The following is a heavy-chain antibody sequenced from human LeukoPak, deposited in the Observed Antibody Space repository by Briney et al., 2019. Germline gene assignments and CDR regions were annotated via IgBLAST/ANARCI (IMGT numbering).Heavy chain of an antibody. CDR1: GYTFTGYY. Sequence: ASVKVSCKASGYTFTGYYMHWVRQAPGQGLEWMGWINPDSGGTNYAQKFQGRVTMTRDTSISTAYMELSRLRSDDTAVYYCARDRTRTGYSSGWYHDYWGQGTLVTVSS. V-gene: IGHV1-2*02. D-gene: IGHD6-19*01. CDR3: ARDRTRTGYSSGWYHDY. J-gene: IGHJ4*02. CDR2: INPDSGGT.